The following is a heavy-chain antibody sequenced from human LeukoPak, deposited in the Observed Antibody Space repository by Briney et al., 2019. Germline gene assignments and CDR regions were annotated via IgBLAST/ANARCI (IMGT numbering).Heavy chain of an antibody. V-gene: IGHV1-69*05. J-gene: IGHJ5*02. CDR2: IIPIFGTA. Sequence: SVKVSCKASGGTFSSYAISWVRQAPGQGLEWMAGIIPIFGTANYAQTFQRRVTITTDESTSTAYMELSSLRSEDTAVYYCARERSFGVVNWFDPWGQGTLVTVSS. D-gene: IGHD3-3*01. CDR1: GGTFSSYA. CDR3: ARERSFGVVNWFDP.